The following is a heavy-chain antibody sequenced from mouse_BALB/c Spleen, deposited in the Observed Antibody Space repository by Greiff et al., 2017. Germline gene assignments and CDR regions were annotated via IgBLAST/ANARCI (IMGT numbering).Heavy chain of an antibody. Sequence: QVQLQQSGAELMKPGASVKISCKATGYTFSSYWIEWVKQRPGHGLEWIGEILPGSGSTNYNEKFKGKATFTADTSSNTAYMQLSSLTSEDSAVYFCARSGTARGSWGQGTLVTVSA. V-gene: IGHV1-9*01. D-gene: IGHD3-2*01. CDR3: ARSGTARGS. CDR2: ILPGSGST. CDR1: GYTFSSYW. J-gene: IGHJ3*01.